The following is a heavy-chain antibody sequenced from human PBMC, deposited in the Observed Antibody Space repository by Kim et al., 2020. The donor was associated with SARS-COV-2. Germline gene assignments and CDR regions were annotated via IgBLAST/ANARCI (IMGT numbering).Heavy chain of an antibody. CDR3: ARADSSGYSFDY. V-gene: IGHV3-30*01. J-gene: IGHJ4*02. Sequence: YADSVKGRFTSSRDNSKNTLYLKMNSLRAEDTAVYYCARADSSGYSFDYWGQGTLVTVSS. D-gene: IGHD3-22*01.